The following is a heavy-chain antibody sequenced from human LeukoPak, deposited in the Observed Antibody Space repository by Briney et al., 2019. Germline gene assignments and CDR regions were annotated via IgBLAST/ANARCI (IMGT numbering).Heavy chain of an antibody. CDR2: IYHSGNA. J-gene: IGHJ3*02. CDR1: GYSISSGFF. Sequence: SETLSLTCTVSGYSISSGFFWGWLRQPPGKGLEWIGSIYHSGNAYYTPSLKSQVTISLDTSKNEFSLTLTSVTATDTAMYYCARDHRTIWQTLDAFDIWGQGTMVTVSS. V-gene: IGHV4-38-2*02. D-gene: IGHD1-14*01. CDR3: ARDHRTIWQTLDAFDI.